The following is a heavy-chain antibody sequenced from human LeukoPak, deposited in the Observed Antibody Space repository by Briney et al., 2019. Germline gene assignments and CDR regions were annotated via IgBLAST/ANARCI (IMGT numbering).Heavy chain of an antibody. CDR3: ARRGYGVSSAQVRGALDL. CDR2: ISSDVVGT. Sequence: GGSLRLSCAASGFTISTYAMHWVRQAPGKGLDEVSAISSDVVGTYYADSVKDRFAISRDNSKNTLFLQMDSLRPEDMAVYVCARRGYGVSSAQVRGALDLWGHGTMVTVSS. CDR1: GFTISTYA. V-gene: IGHV3-64*02. J-gene: IGHJ3*01. D-gene: IGHD6-13*01.